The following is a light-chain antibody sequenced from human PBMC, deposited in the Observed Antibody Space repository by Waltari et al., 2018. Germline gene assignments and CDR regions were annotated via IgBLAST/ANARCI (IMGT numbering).Light chain of an antibody. V-gene: IGLV2-23*02. CDR2: EVS. CDR1: NSDVGFYDR. CDR3: CSYAGSNTRV. Sequence: QSALTQPASASGSPGQSLHISCTGTNSDVGFYDRFSWIQHHPRKAHILLINEVSKRPSGVSNHFSGSKSGNTASLTISGLQSEDEADYFCCSYAGSNTRVFGGGTKLTVL. J-gene: IGLJ2*01.